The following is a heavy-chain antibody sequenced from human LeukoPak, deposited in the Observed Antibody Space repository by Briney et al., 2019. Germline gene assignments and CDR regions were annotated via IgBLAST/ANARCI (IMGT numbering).Heavy chain of an antibody. D-gene: IGHD6-6*01. CDR1: GGSISSYY. CDR2: IYYSGST. CDR3: ARHGGRYSSSSGLLDY. J-gene: IGHJ4*02. V-gene: IGHV4-59*08. Sequence: PSETLSLTCTVSGGSISSYYWSWIRQPPGKGLEWIGDIYYSGSTNYNPSLKSRVTISVDTSKNQFSLRLTSVTAADTAVYCCARHGGRYSSSSGLLDYWGQGTLVTVSS.